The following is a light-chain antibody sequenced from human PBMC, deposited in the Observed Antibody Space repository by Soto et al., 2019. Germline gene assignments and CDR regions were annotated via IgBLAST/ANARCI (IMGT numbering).Light chain of an antibody. J-gene: IGKJ5*01. CDR2: DAS. V-gene: IGKV3-11*01. CDR1: QSVTTY. Sequence: EIVLTQSPGTLYLSPGERASLSCRASQSVTTYLAWYQQKPGQAPRLLIYDASDRATGIPARFSGSGSGTDFTLTISSLEPEDFAVYYCQHRSKWRPWITFGQGTRLEMK. CDR3: QHRSKWRPWIT.